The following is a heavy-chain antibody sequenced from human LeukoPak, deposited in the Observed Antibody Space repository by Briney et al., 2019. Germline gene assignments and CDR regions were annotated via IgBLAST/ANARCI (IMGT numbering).Heavy chain of an antibody. D-gene: IGHD2-15*01. J-gene: IGHJ1*01. CDR2: MSYDESNK. V-gene: IGHV3-30*03. CDR1: GFTCINYA. CDR3: ASIVVRYLQCEHHFHY. Sequence: GGSLRLSCAASGFTCINYAMHWARQAPGKGMEWVAIMSYDESNKKYADSVKGRFTISIDNSKNTLYLQMNSLRAEDRAVYFCASIVVRYLQCEHHFHYWGQGTMVTVSS.